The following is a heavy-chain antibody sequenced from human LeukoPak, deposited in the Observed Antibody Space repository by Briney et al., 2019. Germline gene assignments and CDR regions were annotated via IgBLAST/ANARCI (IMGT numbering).Heavy chain of an antibody. D-gene: IGHD2-2*01. Sequence: TGGSLRLSCAASGFTFSSYSMNWVRQAPGKGLERVSSISSSSSYIYYADSVKGRFTISRDNAKNSLYLQMNSLRAEDTAVYYCAKDSEYQLLKTGGFDYWGQGTLVTVSS. J-gene: IGHJ4*02. CDR1: GFTFSSYS. V-gene: IGHV3-21*01. CDR3: AKDSEYQLLKTGGFDY. CDR2: ISSSSSYI.